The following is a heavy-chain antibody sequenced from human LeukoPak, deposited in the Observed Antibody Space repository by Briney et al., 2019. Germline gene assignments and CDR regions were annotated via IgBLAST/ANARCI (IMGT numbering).Heavy chain of an antibody. Sequence: SETLSLTCTVSGASISSYYWSWIRQPPGKGLEWIGYMYYSGSTNYNPSLKSRVTISVDTSKNQFSLKLNSVTAADTAVCFCARELKVGNTGYYFDYWGQGTLVTVSS. CDR1: GASISSYY. CDR3: ARELKVGNTGYYFDY. J-gene: IGHJ4*02. V-gene: IGHV4-59*01. D-gene: IGHD2/OR15-2a*01. CDR2: MYYSGST.